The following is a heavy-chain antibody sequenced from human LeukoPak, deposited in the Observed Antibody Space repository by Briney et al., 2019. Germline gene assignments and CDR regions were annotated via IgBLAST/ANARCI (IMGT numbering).Heavy chain of an antibody. Sequence: GGSLRLSCAASGFTFSSYAMTWVRQSPGKGLEWVSVIGSGGDTYYSDSVQGRFTISRDNSKNTLYLQMNSLRADDTAVYYCAKYYAASSRSFDFWGQGTLVTVSS. CDR2: IGSGGDT. V-gene: IGHV3-23*01. J-gene: IGHJ4*02. D-gene: IGHD4/OR15-4a*01. CDR3: AKYYAASSRSFDF. CDR1: GFTFSSYA.